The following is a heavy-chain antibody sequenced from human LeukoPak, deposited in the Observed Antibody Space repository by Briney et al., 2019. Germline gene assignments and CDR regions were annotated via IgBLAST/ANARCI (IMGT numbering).Heavy chain of an antibody. D-gene: IGHD5-18*01. J-gene: IGHJ6*02. CDR1: GGTFSSYA. V-gene: IGHV1-69*04. CDR2: IIPILGIA. Sequence: SVKVSCKASGGTFSSYAISWVRQAPGQGLEWMGRIIPILGIANYAQKFQGRVTITADKSTSTAYMELSSLRSEDTAVYYCASLPLSWIQLWLSYYGMDVWGQGTTVTVSS. CDR3: ASLPLSWIQLWLSYYGMDV.